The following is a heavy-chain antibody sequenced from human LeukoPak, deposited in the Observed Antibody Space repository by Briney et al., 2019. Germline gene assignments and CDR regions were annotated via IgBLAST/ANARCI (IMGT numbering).Heavy chain of an antibody. J-gene: IGHJ6*04. CDR3: ARRPMVGGEIEKINYGMDV. CDR2: IDPSDSYT. Sequence: GESLKISCKGSGYSFTSYWISWVRQMPGKGLEWMGRIDPSDSYTNYSPSFQGHVTISADKSISTDYLQWSSLKGSDTAMYYCARRPMVGGEIEKINYGMDVWGKGTTVTVSS. CDR1: GYSFTSYW. D-gene: IGHD3-10*01. V-gene: IGHV5-10-1*01.